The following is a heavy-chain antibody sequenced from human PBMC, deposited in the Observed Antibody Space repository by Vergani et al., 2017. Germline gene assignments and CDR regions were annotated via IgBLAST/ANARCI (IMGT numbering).Heavy chain of an antibody. D-gene: IGHD3-16*01. Sequence: QMQLQESGPGLVKASETLSLTCTVSGDSIISRSYYWGWIRQPPGKGLEWIGSIYNSGNGDSGSSLKSRATISADTSKNQFSLRLTSVTAADTAVYYCASGKYYSDGTSHFRGRYFDVWGRGTLVTVPS. CDR1: GDSIISRSYY. CDR2: IYNSGNG. CDR3: ASGKYYSDGTSHFRGRYFDV. V-gene: IGHV4-39*01. J-gene: IGHJ2*01.